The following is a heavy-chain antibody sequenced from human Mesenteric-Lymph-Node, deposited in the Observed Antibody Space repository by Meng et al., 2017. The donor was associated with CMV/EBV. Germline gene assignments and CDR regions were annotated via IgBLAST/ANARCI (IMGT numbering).Heavy chain of an antibody. CDR3: ARHQRWLKSEGGFNY. Sequence: VQRQQWGAGLLKPSETLSLTCAVYGGSFSGYYWSWIRQPPGKGLEWIGEINHSGSTNYNPSLKSRDTISVDTSKNQFSLKLSSVTAADTAVYYCARHQRWLKSEGGFNYWGQGTLVTVSS. D-gene: IGHD4-23*01. CDR1: GGSFSGYY. J-gene: IGHJ4*02. CDR2: INHSGST. V-gene: IGHV4-34*01.